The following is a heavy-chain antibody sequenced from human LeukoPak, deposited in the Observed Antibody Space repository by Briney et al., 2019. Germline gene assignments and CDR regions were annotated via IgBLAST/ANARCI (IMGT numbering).Heavy chain of an antibody. CDR1: GFTFSSYA. J-gene: IGHJ3*01. CDR3: ARDDSF. Sequence: PGGSLRLSCAASGFTFSSYAMSWVRQAPGKGLEWVSVIYSGGSTYCADSVKGRFTISRDNSKNTLYLQMNSLRAEDTAVYYCARDDSFWGQGTMVTVSS. CDR2: IYSGGST. V-gene: IGHV3-66*01. D-gene: IGHD2-21*02.